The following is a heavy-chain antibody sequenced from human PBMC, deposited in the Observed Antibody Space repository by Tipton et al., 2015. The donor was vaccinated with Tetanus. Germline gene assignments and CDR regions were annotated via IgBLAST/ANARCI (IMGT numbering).Heavy chain of an antibody. CDR1: GYTLTSYH. CDR3: GRAGGGGRRINGPAGIDY. J-gene: IGHJ4*02. Sequence: QSGAEVKKPGASVKVSCKASGYTLTSYHMHWVRQAPGQGLEWMGIINPIGGSTSYAQKFQGRITMTGDTSTSTIYMDLNSLRSEDRAVYYGGRAGGGGRRINGPAGIDYWGQGTLVTVSS. D-gene: IGHD1-20*01. V-gene: IGHV1-46*01. CDR2: INPIGGST.